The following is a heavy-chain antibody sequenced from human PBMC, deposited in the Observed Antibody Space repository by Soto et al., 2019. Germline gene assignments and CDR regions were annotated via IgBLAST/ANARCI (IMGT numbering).Heavy chain of an antibody. CDR2: IYYSGST. CDR3: ARSFCSSNSCYGSFRAFDI. V-gene: IGHV4-31*03. D-gene: IGHD2-2*01. J-gene: IGHJ3*02. Sequence: QVQLQESGPGLVKPSQTLSLTCTVSGGSISSGGYYWSWIRQHPGKGLEWIGYIYYSGSTYYNPYIKSRVTISVDTSKNQFSLKLSSVTAADTAVYYCARSFCSSNSCYGSFRAFDIWGQGTMVTVSS. CDR1: GGSISSGGYY.